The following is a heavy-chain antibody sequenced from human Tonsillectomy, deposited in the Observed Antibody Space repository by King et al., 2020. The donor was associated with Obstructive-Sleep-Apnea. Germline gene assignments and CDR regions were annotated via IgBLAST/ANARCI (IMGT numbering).Heavy chain of an antibody. D-gene: IGHD6-19*01. Sequence: VQLQESGPGLVTPSETLSLTCTVSCGSVSSGSYYWSWIRQPPGKGLEWIGYIYYSGNTNYNPSLKSRFTIPVDTSKNQFSLKLSSVPAADTAVYYCARVRDSSGWYYFDYWGQGTLVTVSS. V-gene: IGHV4-61*01. CDR3: ARVRDSSGWYYFDY. CDR1: CGSVSSGSYY. J-gene: IGHJ4*02. CDR2: IYYSGNT.